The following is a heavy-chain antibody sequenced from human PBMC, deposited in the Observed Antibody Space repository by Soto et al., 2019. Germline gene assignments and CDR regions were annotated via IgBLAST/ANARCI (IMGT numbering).Heavy chain of an antibody. CDR3: ARGLYSSSVHSYYYYGMDV. V-gene: IGHV3-33*08. D-gene: IGHD6-6*01. CDR1: GFTFSSYT. J-gene: IGHJ6*02. CDR2: IWYDGSNK. Sequence: GGSLRLSCAASGFTFSSYTMAWVCQAPGKGLEWVAVIWYDGSNKYYADSVKGRFTISRDNSKNTLYLQMNSLRAEDTAVYYCARGLYSSSVHSYYYYGMDVWGQGTTVTVSS.